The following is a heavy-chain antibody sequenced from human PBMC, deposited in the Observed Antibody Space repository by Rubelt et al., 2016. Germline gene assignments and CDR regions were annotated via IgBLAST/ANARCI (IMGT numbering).Heavy chain of an antibody. CDR1: GFSLSTSGVG. Sequence: QITLKESGPTLVKPTQTLTLTCTFSGFSLSTSGVGVGWIRQPPATALEWLALIYWDDDKRYSPTLKCRITMTKDTSRNQGVLEMTNMDPVDAATEYCAGRYCDFWSGYYESEAFDIWGQGTMVTVSS. V-gene: IGHV2-5*02. CDR2: IYWDDDK. J-gene: IGHJ3*02. CDR3: AGRYCDFWSGYYESEAFDI. D-gene: IGHD3-3*01.